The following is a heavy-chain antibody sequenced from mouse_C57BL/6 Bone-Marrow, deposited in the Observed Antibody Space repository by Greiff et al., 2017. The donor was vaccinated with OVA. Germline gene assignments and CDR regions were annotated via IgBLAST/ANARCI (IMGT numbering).Heavy chain of an antibody. CDR1: GYTFTDYE. Sequence: QVQLKQPGAELVRPGASVTLSCKASGYTFTDYEMHWVKQTPVHGLEWIGAIDPETGGTAYNQKFKGKAILTADKSSSTAYMELRSLTSEDSAVYYCTLYYFDYWGQGTTLTVSS. CDR2: IDPETGGT. V-gene: IGHV1-15*01. CDR3: TLYYFDY. J-gene: IGHJ2*01.